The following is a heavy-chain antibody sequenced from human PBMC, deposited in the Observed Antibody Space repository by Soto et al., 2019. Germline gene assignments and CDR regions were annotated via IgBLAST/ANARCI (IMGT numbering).Heavy chain of an antibody. D-gene: IGHD2-8*01. V-gene: IGHV3-23*01. CDR1: GFTFSSYA. J-gene: IGHJ6*02. CDR2: ISGSGGST. CDR3: AKPKDIVLMAGGMDV. Sequence: PGGSLRLSCAASGFTFSSYAMSWVRQAPGKGLEWVSAISGSGGSTYYADSVKGRFTISRDNSKNTLYLQMNSLRAEDTAVYYCAKPKDIVLMAGGMDVWGQGTTVTVSS.